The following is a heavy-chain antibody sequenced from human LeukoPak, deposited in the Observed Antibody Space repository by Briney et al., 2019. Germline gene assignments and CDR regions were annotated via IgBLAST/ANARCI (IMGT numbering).Heavy chain of an antibody. V-gene: IGHV3-30*01. CDR2: TSFDGTDK. CDR3: ARDPLAPRRVAFFDS. D-gene: IGHD6-6*01. J-gene: IGHJ4*02. CDR1: EFTFSYYA. Sequence: PGGSLRLSCAASEFTFSYYAMHWVRQAPGKGLEWVAAVTSFDGTDKYYADSVKGRFTISRDNSQNTLYLQMHSLRPEDTAVYYCARDPLAPRRVAFFDSWGRGALVTVSS.